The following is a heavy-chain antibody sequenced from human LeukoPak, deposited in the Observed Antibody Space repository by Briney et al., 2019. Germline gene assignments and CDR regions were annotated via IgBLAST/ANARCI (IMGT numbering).Heavy chain of an antibody. V-gene: IGHV3-23*01. Sequence: GGSLRLSCAASGFTFATYAMSRVRQAPGKGLEWVSTLSGSGASTYFADSVKGRFAISRDNSKNTLYLQMNSLRAEDTAVYYCAKDRVRSTVTTGLDYWGQGTLVTVSS. CDR2: LSGSGAST. J-gene: IGHJ4*02. D-gene: IGHD4-17*01. CDR1: GFTFATYA. CDR3: AKDRVRSTVTTGLDY.